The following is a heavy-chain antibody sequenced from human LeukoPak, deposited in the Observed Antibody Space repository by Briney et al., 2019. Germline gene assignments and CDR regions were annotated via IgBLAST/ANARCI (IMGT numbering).Heavy chain of an antibody. CDR3: AREVGIRGHFDF. CDR2: FDPEDGET. J-gene: IGHJ4*02. Sequence: ASVKVSCKVSGYTLTELSMHWVRQAPGKGLEWMGGFDPEDGETIYAQKFQGRVTMTRDTSTSTVYMELRGLSSEDTAVYYCAREVGIRGHFDFWGRGTPVTVSS. CDR1: GYTLTELS. V-gene: IGHV1-24*01. D-gene: IGHD1-26*01.